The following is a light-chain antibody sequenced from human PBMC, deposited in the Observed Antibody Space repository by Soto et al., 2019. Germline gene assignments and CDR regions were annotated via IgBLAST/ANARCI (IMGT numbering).Light chain of an antibody. CDR2: DAS. V-gene: IGKV3-11*01. CDR1: QSISSY. J-gene: IGKJ5*01. Sequence: EVVLTQSPDTLSLPPGERATLSCRASQSISSYLAWYQQKPGQAPRLLIYDASSRATGIPARFSGSGSGTEFTLTISSLQSEDFAVYYCQQNNDWPPITFGQGTRLEIK. CDR3: QQNNDWPPIT.